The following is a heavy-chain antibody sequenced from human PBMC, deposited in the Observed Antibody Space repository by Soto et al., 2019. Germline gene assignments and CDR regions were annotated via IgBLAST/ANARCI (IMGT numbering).Heavy chain of an antibody. CDR1: GFTFSDHY. D-gene: IGHD4-17*01. CDR3: AREPRYSDYVIQGLDV. J-gene: IGHJ6*02. V-gene: IGHV3-72*01. CDR2: TRNKANDYTT. Sequence: GSLRLSCAASGFTFSDHYMDWVRQAPGKGLEWVGRTRNKANDYTTEYAASVEGRFTISRDDSRNSLYLQMNSLKTEDTAVYYCAREPRYSDYVIQGLDVWGQGTTVTVSS.